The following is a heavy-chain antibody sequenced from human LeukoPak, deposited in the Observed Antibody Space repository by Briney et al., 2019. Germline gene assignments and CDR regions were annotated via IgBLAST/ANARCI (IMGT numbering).Heavy chain of an antibody. CDR2: ISAYNGNT. Sequence: ASVKVSCKASGYTFTSYGISWVRQAPGQGLEWMGWISAYNGNTNYAQKLQGRATMTTDTSTSTAYMELRSLRSDDTVVYYCARVDPGMQQLVPGPYWGQGTLVTVSP. J-gene: IGHJ4*02. CDR3: ARVDPGMQQLVPGPY. D-gene: IGHD6-13*01. CDR1: GYTFTSYG. V-gene: IGHV1-18*01.